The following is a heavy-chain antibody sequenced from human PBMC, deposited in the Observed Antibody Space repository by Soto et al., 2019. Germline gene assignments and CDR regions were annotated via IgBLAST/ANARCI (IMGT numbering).Heavy chain of an antibody. J-gene: IGHJ6*02. Sequence: EEQLLESGGELVQPGGSLRLSCKGSGFIFGHYAMTWVRQAPGKGLEWISAISGRSDTTYYADAVKGRFTISRDNSKNTLYLQMNSLRVEDTAVYYCAKALDGIDDYFYAMGVWGQGTTVTVSS. CDR1: GFIFGHYA. CDR2: ISGRSDTT. V-gene: IGHV3-23*01. CDR3: AKALDGIDDYFYAMGV. D-gene: IGHD1-1*01.